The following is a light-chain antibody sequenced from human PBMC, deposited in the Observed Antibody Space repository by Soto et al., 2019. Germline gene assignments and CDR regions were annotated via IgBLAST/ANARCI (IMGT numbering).Light chain of an antibody. CDR1: SSDVGAYNY. Sequence: QSVLTQPASVSGSPGQSITISCTGTSSDVGAYNYVSWYQQRPGKAPQLMIYEVSYRPSGISNRFSGSKSDNTASLTISGLQAEDEADYYRQTWDTDSWVFGAGTKVTVL. CDR2: EVS. J-gene: IGLJ3*02. CDR3: QTWDTDSWV. V-gene: IGLV2-14*01.